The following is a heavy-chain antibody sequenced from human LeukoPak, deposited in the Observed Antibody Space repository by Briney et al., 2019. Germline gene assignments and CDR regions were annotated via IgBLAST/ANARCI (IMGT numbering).Heavy chain of an antibody. CDR2: ISSSSSYI. CDR3: ARGDGATPPDAFDI. J-gene: IGHJ3*02. V-gene: IGHV3-21*01. D-gene: IGHD3-10*01. Sequence: GVSLRLSCAASGFSFSSYSMNWVRQAPGKGLQWVSSISSSSSYIYYPDSVKGRFTISRDNAKNSLYLQMNSLRGEDTAVYYCARGDGATPPDAFDIWGQGTMVTVSS. CDR1: GFSFSSYS.